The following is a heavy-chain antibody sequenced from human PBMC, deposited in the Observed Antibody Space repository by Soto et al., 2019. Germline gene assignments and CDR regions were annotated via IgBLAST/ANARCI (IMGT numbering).Heavy chain of an antibody. CDR3: ARYELRTGTTKVGAFDI. Sequence: GGSLRLSCAASGLTVSSNYMSWVRKAPGKGLEWVSVIYSGGSTYYADSVKGRFTISRDNSKNTLYLQMNSLRAEDTAVYYCARYELRTGTTKVGAFDIWGQGTMVTVSS. CDR2: IYSGGST. CDR1: GLTVSSNY. J-gene: IGHJ3*02. D-gene: IGHD1-7*01. V-gene: IGHV3-53*01.